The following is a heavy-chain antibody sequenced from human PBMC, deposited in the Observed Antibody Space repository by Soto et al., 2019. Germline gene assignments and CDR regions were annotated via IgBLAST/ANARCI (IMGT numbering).Heavy chain of an antibody. CDR2: ISYDGSNK. D-gene: IGHD3-3*01. V-gene: IGHV3-30-3*01. CDR1: GFTFSSYA. Sequence: QVQLVESGGGVVQPGRSLRLSCAASGFTFSSYAIHWVRQAPGKGLEWVAVISYDGSNKYYADSVKGRFTISRDNSKNTLYLQMNGVRADDTAVYYCARDKRDLRFLEWSYYFDYWGQGTLVTVSS. J-gene: IGHJ4*02. CDR3: ARDKRDLRFLEWSYYFDY.